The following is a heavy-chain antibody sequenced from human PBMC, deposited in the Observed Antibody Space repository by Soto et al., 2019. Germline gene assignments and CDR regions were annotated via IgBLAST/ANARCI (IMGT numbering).Heavy chain of an antibody. CDR3: LRPPDNWNCFDH. CDR1: GYSFTSYW. CDR2: IYPRDSDT. Sequence: PGESLKISCKGSGYSFTSYWIGWVRQVPGKGLEWMGIIYPRDSDTRYSPSFQGQVTIPADKSISTAFLQWSSLKASDTAMYYCLRPPDNWNCFDHWGQGTLVTVSS. V-gene: IGHV5-51*01. D-gene: IGHD1-20*01. J-gene: IGHJ4*02.